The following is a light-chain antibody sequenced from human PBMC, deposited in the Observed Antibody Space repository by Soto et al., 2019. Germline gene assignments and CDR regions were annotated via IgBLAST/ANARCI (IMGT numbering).Light chain of an antibody. Sequence: EIVLTQSPGTLSLSPGERATLSCKTSQTSGSNFLAWYQHKPGQAPRLLIYASSNRATGIPDRFSGSASGPDFTLTINSLQSEDFAIYYCQPYNNWPLTFGGGTKV. J-gene: IGKJ4*01. V-gene: IGKV3D-15*01. CDR3: QPYNNWPLT. CDR1: QTSGSN. CDR2: ASS.